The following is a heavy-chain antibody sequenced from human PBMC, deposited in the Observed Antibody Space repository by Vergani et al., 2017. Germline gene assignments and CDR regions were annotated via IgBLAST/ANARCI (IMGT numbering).Heavy chain of an antibody. J-gene: IGHJ6*02. CDR3: ARDDGGYYDFWSGYYRSDYYYGMDV. Sequence: QVQLVQSGAEVKKPGASVKVSCKASGGTFSSYAISWVRQAPGQGLEWMGRIIPILGIANYAQKFQGRVTITADKSTSTDYMELSSLRSEDTAVYYCARDDGGYYDFWSGYYRSDYYYGMDVWGQGTTVTVSS. CDR2: IIPILGIA. V-gene: IGHV1-69*04. D-gene: IGHD3-3*01. CDR1: GGTFSSYA.